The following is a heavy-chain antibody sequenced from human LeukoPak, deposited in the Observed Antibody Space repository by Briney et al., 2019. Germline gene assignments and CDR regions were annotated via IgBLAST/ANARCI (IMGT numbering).Heavy chain of an antibody. CDR1: GGSMSSGSYF. Sequence: SQTLSLTCTVSGGSMSSGSYFWSWIRQPAGKALEWIGRFYSSENINYSPSLKSRVTISADTSKNQFSLNLSSVPAADTAVYYCARERITGYSSSWYDYWGQGTLVTVSS. V-gene: IGHV4-61*02. D-gene: IGHD6-13*01. CDR3: ARERITGYSSSWYDY. CDR2: FYSSENI. J-gene: IGHJ4*02.